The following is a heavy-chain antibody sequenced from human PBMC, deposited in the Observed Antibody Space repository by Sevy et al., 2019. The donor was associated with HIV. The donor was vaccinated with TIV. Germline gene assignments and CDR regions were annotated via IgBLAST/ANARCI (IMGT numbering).Heavy chain of an antibody. Sequence: GGSLRLSCAASGFTFSSYGMHWVRQAPGKGLEWVAVIWYDGSNKYYADSVKGRFTISRDNSKNTLYLQMNSLGAEDTAVYYCAKVRDDYGEFDYWGQGTLVTVSS. J-gene: IGHJ4*02. CDR1: GFTFSSYG. V-gene: IGHV3-33*06. CDR2: IWYDGSNK. CDR3: AKVRDDYGEFDY. D-gene: IGHD4-17*01.